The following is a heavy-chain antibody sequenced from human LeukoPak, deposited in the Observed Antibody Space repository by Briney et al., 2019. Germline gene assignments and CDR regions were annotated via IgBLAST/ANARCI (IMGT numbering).Heavy chain of an antibody. D-gene: IGHD2-21*02. J-gene: IGHJ5*02. CDR3: ARDGVPILVVTAPFGWFDP. V-gene: IGHV3-33*01. Sequence: GGSLRLSCAASGFTFSSYGMHWVRQAPGKGLEWVAVIWYDGSNKYYADSVKGRFTISRDNSKNTLYLQMNSLRAEDTAVYYCARDGVPILVVTAPFGWFDPWGQGTLVTVSS. CDR1: GFTFSSYG. CDR2: IWYDGSNK.